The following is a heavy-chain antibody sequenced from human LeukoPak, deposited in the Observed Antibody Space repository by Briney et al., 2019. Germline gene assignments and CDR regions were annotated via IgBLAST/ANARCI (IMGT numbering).Heavy chain of an antibody. CDR2: INHSGST. CDR3: ARHLMAVAGSSAFDI. D-gene: IGHD6-19*01. V-gene: IGHV4-34*01. J-gene: IGHJ3*02. CDR1: GGSFSGYY. Sequence: SETLSLTCAVYGGSFSGYYWSWIRQPPGKGLEWIGEINHSGSTNYNPSLKSRVTISVDTSKNQFSLKLSSVTAADTAVYYCARHLMAVAGSSAFDIWGQGTMVTVSS.